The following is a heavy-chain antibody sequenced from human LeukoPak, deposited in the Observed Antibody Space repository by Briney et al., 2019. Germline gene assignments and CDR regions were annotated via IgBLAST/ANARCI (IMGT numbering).Heavy chain of an antibody. CDR3: ARVESTVTPTYYGMDV. V-gene: IGHV3-48*04. J-gene: IGHJ6*02. CDR1: GFIFSDYN. CDR2: IDSSSSTI. Sequence: GGSLRLSCEASGFIFSDYNMNWVRQAPGKGLEWLSFIDSSSSTIYYADSVKGRFAISRDNAKNSLFLQMDSLRAEDTALYYCARVESTVTPTYYGMDVWGQGTTITVSS. D-gene: IGHD4-17*01.